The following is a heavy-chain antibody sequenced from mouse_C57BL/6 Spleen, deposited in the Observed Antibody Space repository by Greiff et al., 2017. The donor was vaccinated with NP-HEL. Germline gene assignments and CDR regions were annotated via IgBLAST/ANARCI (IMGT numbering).Heavy chain of an antibody. CDR2: INPNNGGT. Sequence: VQLKQSGPELVKPGASVKISCKASGYTFTDYNMDWVKQSPGQGLEWIGDINPNNGGTIYNQKFKGKATLTVDKSSSTAYMELRSLTSEDTAVYYCERSANYSGSRYWYFDVWGTGTTVTVSS. D-gene: IGHD1-1*01. V-gene: IGHV1-18*01. J-gene: IGHJ1*03. CDR1: GYTFTDYN. CDR3: ERSANYSGSRYWYFDV.